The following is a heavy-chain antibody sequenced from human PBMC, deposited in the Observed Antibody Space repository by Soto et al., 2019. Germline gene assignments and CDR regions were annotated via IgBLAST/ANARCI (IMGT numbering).Heavy chain of an antibody. V-gene: IGHV3-30*18. CDR3: AKTSGYDYVWGSSGLDP. CDR1: GFTFSSFG. CDR2: ISYDGSDK. J-gene: IGHJ5*02. D-gene: IGHD3-16*01. Sequence: GGSLRLSCAASGFTFSSFGMHWVRQAPDKGLQWVAVISYDGSDKYYADSVKGRFTISRDDSTNTIYLQMNSLRPEDTAVYYCAKTSGYDYVWGSSGLDPWGQGTLVTVS.